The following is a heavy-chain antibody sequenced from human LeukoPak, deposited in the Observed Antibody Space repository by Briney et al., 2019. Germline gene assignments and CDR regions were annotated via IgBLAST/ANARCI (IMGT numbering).Heavy chain of an antibody. CDR2: ISGSGGST. CDR3: AKDGGYDYHYYYYGMDV. D-gene: IGHD5-12*01. J-gene: IGHJ6*02. V-gene: IGHV3-23*01. CDR1: GFTFSSYA. Sequence: PGGSLRLSCVVSGFTFSSYAMSWVRQAPGKGLEWVSAISGSGGSTYYADSVKGRFTISRDNSKNTLYLQMNSLRAEDTAVYYCAKDGGYDYHYYYYGMDVWGQGTTVTVSS.